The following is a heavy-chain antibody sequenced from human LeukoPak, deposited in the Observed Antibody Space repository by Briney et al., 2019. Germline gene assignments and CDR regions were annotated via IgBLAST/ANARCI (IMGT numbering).Heavy chain of an antibody. CDR1: GFTFSRHG. D-gene: IGHD3-22*01. CDR2: IAYDGSRQ. CDR3: ARFTGSDSSGYYES. J-gene: IGHJ4*02. Sequence: GGSLRLSCAASGFTFSRHGMHWVRLAPGKGLEWVAFIAYDGSRQTYADSVKGRFSISRDNSKNMVWLQMNSLRAEDTAVYCCARFTGSDSSGYYESWGQGTLVTVSS. V-gene: IGHV3-33*05.